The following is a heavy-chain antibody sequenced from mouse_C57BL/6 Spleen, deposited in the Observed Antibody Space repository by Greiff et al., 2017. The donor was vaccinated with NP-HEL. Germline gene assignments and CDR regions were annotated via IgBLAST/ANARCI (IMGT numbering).Heavy chain of an antibody. J-gene: IGHJ2*01. V-gene: IGHV5-4*01. CDR1: GFTFSSYA. CDR3: ARDREGTTVGGNFDY. CDR2: ISDGGSYT. D-gene: IGHD1-1*01. Sequence: EVMLVESGGGLVKPGGSLKLSCAASGFTFSSYAMSWVRQTPEKRLEWVATISDGGSYTYYPDNVKGRFTISRDHAKNNLYLQMSHLKSEDTAMYYCARDREGTTVGGNFDYWGQGTTLTVSS.